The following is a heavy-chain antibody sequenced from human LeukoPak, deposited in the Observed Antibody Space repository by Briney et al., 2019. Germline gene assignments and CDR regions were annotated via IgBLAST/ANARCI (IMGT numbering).Heavy chain of an antibody. J-gene: IGHJ4*02. CDR3: ARQSEGFDS. Sequence: PSETLSLTCTVSGDSMTKNYWNWIRQTAGEGLEWIGRVYSSGGTNCNPSLRSRVTISVDMSKNQFSLRLTSVTAADTAVYYCARQSEGFDSWGQGTLVTVSS. CDR2: VYSSGGT. CDR1: GDSMTKNY. V-gene: IGHV4-4*07.